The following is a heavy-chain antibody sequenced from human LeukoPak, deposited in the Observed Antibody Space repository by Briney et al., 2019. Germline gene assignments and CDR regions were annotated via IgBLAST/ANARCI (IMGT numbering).Heavy chain of an antibody. CDR1: GSTFTGYY. Sequence: ASVKVSCKAAGSTFTGYYLHWVRQAPGQGLEWMGCINPNSGSTNYARKFQARVTMTRETSISTAYMELSRLRSDDTAVYYCARDPPGYSRGWFDYWGQGTLVTVSS. J-gene: IGHJ4*02. D-gene: IGHD6-19*01. CDR3: ARDPPGYSRGWFDY. CDR2: INPNSGST. V-gene: IGHV1-2*02.